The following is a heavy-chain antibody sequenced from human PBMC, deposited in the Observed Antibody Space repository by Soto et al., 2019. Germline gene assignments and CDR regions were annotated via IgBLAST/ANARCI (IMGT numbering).Heavy chain of an antibody. D-gene: IGHD3-3*01. CDR3: ARVRNFGVDYGMDV. Sequence: QVQLVESGGGVVQPGGSLRLSCAASGFTFSIFPMHWVRQAPGKGLEWVAVISFDGSNKYYADSVKGRFTISRDNSKKTLLRRMNTQRVEDTAAYYCARVRNFGVDYGMDVWGQGTTVTVSS. CDR2: ISFDGSNK. J-gene: IGHJ6*02. CDR1: GFTFSIFP. V-gene: IGHV3-30-3*01.